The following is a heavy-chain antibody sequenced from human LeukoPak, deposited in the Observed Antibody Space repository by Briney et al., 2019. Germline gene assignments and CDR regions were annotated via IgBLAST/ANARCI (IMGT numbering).Heavy chain of an antibody. CDR2: IWYDGSNK. D-gene: IGHD3-10*01. J-gene: IGHJ4*02. CDR3: ARESGVRGFIDY. V-gene: IGHV3-33*01. Sequence: GGSLRLSCAASGFSFSSYGLEWVRQPPGKGLEWVALIWYDGSNKYYADSVKGRFTISRDNSKNTLYLQMNSLRAEATAGYFCARESGVRGFIDYWGQGSLVTASS. CDR1: GFSFSSYG.